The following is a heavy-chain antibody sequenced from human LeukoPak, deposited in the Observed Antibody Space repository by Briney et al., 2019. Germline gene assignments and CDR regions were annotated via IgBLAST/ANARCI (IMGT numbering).Heavy chain of an antibody. V-gene: IGHV3-66*01. J-gene: IGHJ4*02. CDR1: GFNVSNNY. CDR2: IYSGGST. D-gene: IGHD3-10*01. Sequence: GGSLRLSCVASGFNVSNNYMSWVRQAPGKGLEWVSVIYSGGSTNYADSVKGRFIISKDNSKNTLYLQMNSLRAEDTAVYYCAKDRGFGEYFPFFYWGQGTLVTVSS. CDR3: AKDRGFGEYFPFFY.